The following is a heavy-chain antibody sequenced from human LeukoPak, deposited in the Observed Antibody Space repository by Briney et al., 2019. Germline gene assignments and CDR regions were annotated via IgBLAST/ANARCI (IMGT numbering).Heavy chain of an antibody. CDR1: GYTFTGYY. J-gene: IGHJ5*02. D-gene: IGHD1-1*01. CDR3: ARATGWHEDWFDP. CDR2: INPNSGGT. Sequence: SVKLSCKASGYTFTGYYMHWVRQAPGQGLGWMGWINPNSGGTNYAQKFQGWVTMTRDTSISTAYRELSRLRSDDTAVYYCARATGWHEDWFDPWGQGTLVTVSS. V-gene: IGHV1-2*04.